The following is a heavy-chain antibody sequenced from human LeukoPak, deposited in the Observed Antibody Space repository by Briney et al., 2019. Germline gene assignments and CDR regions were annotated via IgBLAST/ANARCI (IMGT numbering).Heavy chain of an antibody. CDR3: ARAKAAAGTDYFDY. CDR2: ISSSSSTI. D-gene: IGHD6-13*01. CDR1: GFTFSSYS. J-gene: IGHJ4*02. V-gene: IGHV3-48*01. Sequence: GGSLRLSCAASGFTFSSYSMNWVRQAPGKGLEWVSYISSSSSTIYYADSVKGRFTISRDNAKNSLYLQMNSLRAGDTAAYYCARAKAAAGTDYFDYWGQGTLVTVSS.